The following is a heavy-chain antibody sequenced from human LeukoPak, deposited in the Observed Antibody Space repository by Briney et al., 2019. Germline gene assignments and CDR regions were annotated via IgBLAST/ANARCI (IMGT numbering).Heavy chain of an antibody. CDR2: ISYDGSNK. CDR3: ARDRDTSNYYYAH. J-gene: IGHJ4*02. Sequence: GGSLRLSCAASGFTFSSYAMHWVRQAPGKGLEWVAVISYDGSNKYYADSVKGRFTISRDNSKNTLYLQMNSLRAEDTAVYYCARDRDTSNYYYAHWGQGTLVTVSS. D-gene: IGHD3-22*01. V-gene: IGHV3-30*01. CDR1: GFTFSSYA.